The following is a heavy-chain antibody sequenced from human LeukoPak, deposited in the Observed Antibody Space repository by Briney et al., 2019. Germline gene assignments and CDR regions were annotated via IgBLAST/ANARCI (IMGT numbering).Heavy chain of an antibody. D-gene: IGHD6-13*01. CDR3: ARLRQQLVIFGAYFDY. CDR2: IYYSGST. J-gene: IGHJ4*02. Sequence: SETLSLTCTVSGGSISSSSYYWGWIRQSPGKGLEWIGTIYYSGSTNYNPSLKSRVTISVDTSKNQFSLKLSSVTAADTAVYYCARLRQQLVIFGAYFDYWGQGTLVTVSS. CDR1: GGSISSSSYY. V-gene: IGHV4-39*01.